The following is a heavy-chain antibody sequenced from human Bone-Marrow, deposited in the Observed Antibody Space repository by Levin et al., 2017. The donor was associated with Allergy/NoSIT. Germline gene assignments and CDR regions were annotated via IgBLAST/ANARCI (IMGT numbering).Heavy chain of an antibody. CDR1: GFTFSSYA. CDR2: ISYDGSNK. V-gene: IGHV3-30-3*01. J-gene: IGHJ4*02. D-gene: IGHD2-15*01. Sequence: PGGSLRLSCAASGFTFSSYAMHWVRQAPGKGLEWVAVISYDGSNKYYADSVKGRFTISRDNSKNTLYLQMNSLRAEDTAVYYCARDRVSGGSGGNGYWGQGTLVTVSS. CDR3: ARDRVSGGSGGNGY.